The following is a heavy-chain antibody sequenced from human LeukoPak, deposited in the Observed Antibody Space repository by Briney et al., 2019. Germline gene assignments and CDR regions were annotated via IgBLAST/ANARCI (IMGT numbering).Heavy chain of an antibody. CDR1: GGSISSYY. CDR2: IYTSGST. D-gene: IGHD6-13*01. CDR3: ARGFSLGFWYPLSYMDV. J-gene: IGHJ6*03. Sequence: PSETLSLTCTVSGGSISSYYWSWIRQPAGKGLEWIGRIYTSGSTNYNPSLKSRVTISVDTSKNQFSLKLSSVTAADTAVYYCARGFSLGFWYPLSYMDVWGKGTTVTVSS. V-gene: IGHV4-4*07.